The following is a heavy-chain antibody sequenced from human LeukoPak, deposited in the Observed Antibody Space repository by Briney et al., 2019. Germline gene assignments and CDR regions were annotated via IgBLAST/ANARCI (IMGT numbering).Heavy chain of an antibody. J-gene: IGHJ6*03. Sequence: GASVKVSCKASGYTFTSYDINWVRQATGQGLEWMGWMNPNSGNTGYAQKFQGRVTITRNTSISTAYMELSSLRSEDTAVYYCARGRYYDFWSGYYKRYYYMDVWGKGTTVTVSS. CDR1: GYTFTSYD. D-gene: IGHD3-3*01. CDR2: MNPNSGNT. CDR3: ARGRYYDFWSGYYKRYYYMDV. V-gene: IGHV1-8*03.